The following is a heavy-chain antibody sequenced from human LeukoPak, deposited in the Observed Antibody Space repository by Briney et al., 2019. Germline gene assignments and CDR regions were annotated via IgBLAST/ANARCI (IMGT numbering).Heavy chain of an antibody. CDR2: IYHSGST. J-gene: IGHJ5*02. D-gene: IGHD2-8*02. CDR3: ASLPVGDWFDP. CDR1: GYSISSGYY. V-gene: IGHV4-38-2*01. Sequence: SETLSLTCAVSGYSISSGYYWGWIRQPPGKGLEWIGSIYHSGSTYYNPSLKSRVTISVDTSKNQFSLKLSSVTATDTAVYYCASLPVGDWFDPWGQGTLVTVSS.